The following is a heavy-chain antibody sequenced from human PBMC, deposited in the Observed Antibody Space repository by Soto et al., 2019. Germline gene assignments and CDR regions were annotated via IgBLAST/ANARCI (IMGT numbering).Heavy chain of an antibody. CDR2: INSDGSKT. J-gene: IGHJ5*02. V-gene: IGHV3-74*01. Sequence: GGPLRLSCAASGFTCSTFWMHWVRQAPGKGLVWVSRINSDGSKTTYAASVKGRFTISRDNAKNTVYLQMDSLRAEDTAVYYCATVATNSYNWLDPWGQGTLVTVSS. CDR3: ATVATNSYNWLDP. CDR1: GFTCSTFW. D-gene: IGHD5-12*01.